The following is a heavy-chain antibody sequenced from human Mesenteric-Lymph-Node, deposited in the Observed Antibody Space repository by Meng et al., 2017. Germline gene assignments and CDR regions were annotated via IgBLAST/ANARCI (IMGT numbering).Heavy chain of an antibody. V-gene: IGHV3-21*01. J-gene: IGHJ4*02. D-gene: IGHD2-15*01. CDR3: ARSLDSRWYSFDS. Sequence: GGSLRLSCAASGFTFNSYSMNWVRQAPGKGLEWVSSLSSSGYYIYYADSLKGRFTISRDNAKNSLYLQMDSLRAEDTAVYYCARSLDSRWYSFDSWGQGALVTVSS. CDR2: LSSSGYYI. CDR1: GFTFNSYS.